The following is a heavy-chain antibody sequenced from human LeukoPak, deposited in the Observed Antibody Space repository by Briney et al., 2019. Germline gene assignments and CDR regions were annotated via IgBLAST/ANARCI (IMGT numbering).Heavy chain of an antibody. CDR1: GGSFSSYY. CDR2: IYTSGST. D-gene: IGHD6-19*01. Sequence: PSETLSLTCAVYGGSFSSYYWSWIRQPAGKGLEWIGRIYTSGSTNYNPSLKSRVTMSVDTSKNQFSLKLSSVTAADTAVYYCARARAGIAVAGTGAFDIWGQGTMVTVSS. V-gene: IGHV4-59*10. J-gene: IGHJ3*02. CDR3: ARARAGIAVAGTGAFDI.